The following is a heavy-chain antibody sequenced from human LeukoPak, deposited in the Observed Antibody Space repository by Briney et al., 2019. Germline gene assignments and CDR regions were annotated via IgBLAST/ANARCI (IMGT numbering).Heavy chain of an antibody. D-gene: IGHD6-19*01. CDR1: GGSISSGGYY. CDR2: IYYSGST. Sequence: SETLSLTCTVSGGSISSGGYYWSWIRQHPGKGLERIGYIYYSGSTYYNPSLKSRVTISVDTSKNQFSLKLSSVTAADTAVYYCARDRLEGSSGWYRAFDIWGQGTMVTVSS. CDR3: ARDRLEGSSGWYRAFDI. V-gene: IGHV4-31*03. J-gene: IGHJ3*02.